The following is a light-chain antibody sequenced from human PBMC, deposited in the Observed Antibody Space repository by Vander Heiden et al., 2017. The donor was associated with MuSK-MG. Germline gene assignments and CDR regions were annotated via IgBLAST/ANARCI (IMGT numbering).Light chain of an antibody. CDR3: QQYNNWPPT. Sequence: DIVLTRSPPTLSVSPGERATLSCRASQSVSSNLAWYRQKPGQAPRLLIFGASTRATGFPARFSGSGSGTEFILTISSLQSEDFAVYYCQQYNNWPPTFGQGTKVEIK. J-gene: IGKJ1*01. V-gene: IGKV3-15*01. CDR2: GAS. CDR1: QSVSSN.